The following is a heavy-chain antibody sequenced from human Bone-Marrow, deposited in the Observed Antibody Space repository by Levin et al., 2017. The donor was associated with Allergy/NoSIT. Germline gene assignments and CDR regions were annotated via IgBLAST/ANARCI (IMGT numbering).Heavy chain of an antibody. J-gene: IGHJ2*01. V-gene: IGHV3-23*01. Sequence: GGSLRLSCAASRFAFQNYAMNWVRQAPGKGLEWVASISGGGDTTYYADSVKGRFTISRDNSRNTLYMQMNSLRYEDTATYYCAKEIRGPTIVRFFDVWGRGTLVTVS. CDR3: AKEIRGPTIVRFFDV. D-gene: IGHD3-22*01. CDR1: RFAFQNYA. CDR2: ISGGGDTT.